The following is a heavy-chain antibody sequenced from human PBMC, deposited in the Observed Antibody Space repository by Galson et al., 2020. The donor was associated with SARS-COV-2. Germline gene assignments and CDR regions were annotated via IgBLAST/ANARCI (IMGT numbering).Heavy chain of an antibody. Sequence: GGSLRLSCAASGFTFTNYAMHWVRQAPGKGLEWLTVISHDGKIQVYADSVKGRFTISRDNSCNMVFLQIVSLRPDDTALYYCTRDVSGEASAIWGQGTMVTVSS. CDR1: GFTFTNYA. V-gene: IGHV3-30*04. J-gene: IGHJ3*02. CDR3: TRDVSGEASAI. CDR2: ISHDGKIQ.